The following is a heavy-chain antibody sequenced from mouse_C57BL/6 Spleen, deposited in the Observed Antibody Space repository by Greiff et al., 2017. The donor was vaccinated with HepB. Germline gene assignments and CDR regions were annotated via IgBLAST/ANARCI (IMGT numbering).Heavy chain of an antibody. CDR2: INPYNGGT. CDR3: ARDYYGPSYDY. J-gene: IGHJ2*01. V-gene: IGHV1-19*01. CDR1: GYTFTDYY. D-gene: IGHD1-1*01. Sequence: VQLQQSGPVLVKPGASVKMSCKASGYTFTDYYMNWVKQSHGKSLEWIGVINPYNGGTSYNQKFKGKATLTVDKSSSTAYMELNSLTSEDSAVYYCARDYYGPSYDYWGQGTTLTVSS.